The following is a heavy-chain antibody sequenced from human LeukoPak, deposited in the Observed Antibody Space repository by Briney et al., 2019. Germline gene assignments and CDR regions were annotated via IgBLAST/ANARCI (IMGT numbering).Heavy chain of an antibody. J-gene: IGHJ4*02. CDR3: AKAGFTVAYFDY. CDR2: IWYDGSNK. CDR1: GFTFSNYG. D-gene: IGHD4-23*01. Sequence: GGSLRLSCAASGFTFSNYGMHWVRQAPGKGLEGVAVIWYDGSNKYYVDSVKGRFTISRDNSKNTLYLQMNSLRAEDTAVYYCAKAGFTVAYFDYRGQGTLVTVSS. V-gene: IGHV3-33*06.